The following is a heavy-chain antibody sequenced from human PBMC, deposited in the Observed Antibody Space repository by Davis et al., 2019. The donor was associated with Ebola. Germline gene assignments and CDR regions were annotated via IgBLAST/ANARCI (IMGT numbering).Heavy chain of an antibody. CDR1: GFTFSSYA. CDR3: ARGRAVQGLIYFDY. Sequence: GESLKISCADSGFTFSSYAIHWVRQAPGKGLEWVTAISNDGANKYYADSVKGRFTISRDNSKTSLYLQMNSLRAEDTAVYYCARGRAVQGLIYFDYWGQGTLVTVSS. J-gene: IGHJ4*02. V-gene: IGHV3-30*03. D-gene: IGHD3-16*01. CDR2: ISNDGANK.